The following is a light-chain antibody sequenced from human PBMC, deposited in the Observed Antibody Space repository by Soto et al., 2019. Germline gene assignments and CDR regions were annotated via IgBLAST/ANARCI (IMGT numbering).Light chain of an antibody. CDR2: DTS. J-gene: IGKJ1*01. Sequence: TQSPAPLSASPGERVTLSCRASQFVSSRLAWYQRRPGQVPRLLIYDTSTRAPGISARFSGSGSGTEFTLTISSLQSEDFAVYYCQEYIQWPPGMFGPGTKVDIK. CDR3: QEYIQWPPGM. V-gene: IGKV3-15*01. CDR1: QFVSSR.